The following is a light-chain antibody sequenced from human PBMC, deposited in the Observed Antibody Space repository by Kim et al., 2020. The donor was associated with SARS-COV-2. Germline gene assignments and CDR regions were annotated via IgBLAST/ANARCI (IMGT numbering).Light chain of an antibody. J-gene: IGLJ1*01. CDR3: QSDGSSLIGCV. CDR2: GNS. CDR1: SSNISAGND. V-gene: IGLV1-40*01. Sequence: RVTTSTTSSSSNISAGNDVPYYQHLRAAAPHLLCYGNSNRPSVAPDPFSRSKSGTAASIAITRLQAEDAADYCCQSDGSSLIGCVFGAGTKLTVL.